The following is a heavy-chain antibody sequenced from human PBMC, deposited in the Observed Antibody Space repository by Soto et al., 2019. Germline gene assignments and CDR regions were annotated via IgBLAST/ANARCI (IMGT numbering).Heavy chain of an antibody. V-gene: IGHV1-2*02. CDR3: AKDLTRQLAYWLDP. CDR1: GFSFTGYY. CDR2: INAHSGGT. J-gene: IGHJ5*02. D-gene: IGHD6-6*01. Sequence: GASVKVSCKASGFSFTGYYIHWLRQAPGQGLEWMGWINAHSGGTEYAQKFQGRVTLTRDTSIATAYPTLTSLTSDDTALYYCAKDLTRQLAYWLDPWGQGTQVTVS.